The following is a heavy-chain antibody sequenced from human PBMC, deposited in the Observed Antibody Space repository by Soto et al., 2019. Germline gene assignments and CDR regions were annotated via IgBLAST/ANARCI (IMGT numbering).Heavy chain of an antibody. Sequence: EVQLLESGGGLVQPGGSLRLSCAASGFTFSSYAMSWVRQAPGKGLEWVSGISGSGISTYYADSVKGRFTISRDNSSNTLYLQMNSLRAEDTAAYYCAKEVGYSSGWSEFDYWGQGTLVTVSS. CDR1: GFTFSSYA. CDR2: ISGSGIST. CDR3: AKEVGYSSGWSEFDY. D-gene: IGHD6-19*01. J-gene: IGHJ4*02. V-gene: IGHV3-23*01.